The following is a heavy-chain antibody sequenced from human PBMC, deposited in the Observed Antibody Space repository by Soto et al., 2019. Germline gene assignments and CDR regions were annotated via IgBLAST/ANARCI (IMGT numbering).Heavy chain of an antibody. CDR1: GFTFSSYG. J-gene: IGHJ4*02. V-gene: IGHV3-30*18. CDR2: ISYDGSNN. CDR3: AKTYYYDSSGYYPIDY. Sequence: GGSLRLSCAASGFTFSSYGMHWVRQAPGKGLEWVAVISYDGSNNNYADSVKGRFSISRDNSKNTLYLQMNSLRAEDTAVYYCAKTYYYDSSGYYPIDYWGQGTLVTVSS. D-gene: IGHD3-22*01.